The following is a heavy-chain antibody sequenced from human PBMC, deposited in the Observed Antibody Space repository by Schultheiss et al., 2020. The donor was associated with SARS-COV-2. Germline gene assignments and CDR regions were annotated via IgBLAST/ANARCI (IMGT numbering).Heavy chain of an antibody. CDR3: AKETLAEDFYYYGLDV. J-gene: IGHJ6*02. V-gene: IGHV3-48*01. CDR1: GFTFSSYS. CDR2: ISSSSSTI. D-gene: IGHD3-3*01. Sequence: GGSLRLSCAASGFTFSSYSMNWVRQAPGKGLEWVSYISSSSSTIYYADSVKGRFTISRDNAKNSLYLQMNSLRAEDTAVYYCAKETLAEDFYYYGLDVWGQGTTVTVSS.